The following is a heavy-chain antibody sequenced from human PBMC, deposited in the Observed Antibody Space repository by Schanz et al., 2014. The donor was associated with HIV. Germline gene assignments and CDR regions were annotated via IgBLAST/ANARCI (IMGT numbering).Heavy chain of an antibody. V-gene: IGHV3-30*18. D-gene: IGHD3-22*01. CDR3: AKDPNDREKAFES. Sequence: QVQLEESGGGVVQPGRSLRLSCAASRFTFSSYGMHWVRQAPGKGLEWVAGISYDGSKKYYSDSVKGRFTISRDNSKNTLYLQMNSLRAANTALYYCAKDPNDREKAFESWGQGTLVTVSS. CDR2: ISYDGSKK. CDR1: RFTFSSYG. J-gene: IGHJ4*02.